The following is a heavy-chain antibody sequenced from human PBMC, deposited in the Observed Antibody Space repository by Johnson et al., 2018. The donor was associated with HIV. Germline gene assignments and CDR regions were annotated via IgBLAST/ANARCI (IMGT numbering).Heavy chain of an antibody. CDR3: AKDLGDAVGTTHDAWDI. D-gene: IGHD3-16*01. Sequence: VQLVESGGGLVQPGGSLRLSCAASGFTFSSYAMSWVRQAPGKGLEWVSAISGSGGSTYYADSVKGRFTISRDNSKNTLYLQMNSLRAEDTAVYYCAKDLGDAVGTTHDAWDIWGQGTMVTSSS. CDR2: ISGSGGST. J-gene: IGHJ3*02. V-gene: IGHV3-23*04. CDR1: GFTFSSYA.